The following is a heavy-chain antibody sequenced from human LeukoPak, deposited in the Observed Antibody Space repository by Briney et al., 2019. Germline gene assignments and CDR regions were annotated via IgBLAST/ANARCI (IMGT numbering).Heavy chain of an antibody. CDR2: IYPGDSDT. CDR3: ARLQFGLKSIVAAFDY. V-gene: IGHV5-51*01. Sequence: PGESLKISCKGSGYSFTSYWLGWVRQMPGKGLEWMGIIYPGDSDTRYSPSFQGQVTISADKSISTAYLQWSSLKASDTAMYYCARLQFGLKSIVAAFDYWGQGTLVTVSS. CDR1: GYSFTSYW. D-gene: IGHD2-21*01. J-gene: IGHJ4*02.